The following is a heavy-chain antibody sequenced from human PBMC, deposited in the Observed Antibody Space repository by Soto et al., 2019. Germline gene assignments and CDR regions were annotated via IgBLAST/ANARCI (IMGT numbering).Heavy chain of an antibody. CDR3: AKPHGLGYCSGGSCYSYYFDY. Sequence: LRLSCAASGFTFSSYAMSWVRQAPGKGLEWVSAISGSGGSTYYADSVKGRFTISRDNSKNTLYLQMNSLRAEDTAVYYCAKPHGLGYCSGGSCYSYYFDYWGQGTLVTV. CDR2: ISGSGGST. J-gene: IGHJ4*02. CDR1: GFTFSSYA. V-gene: IGHV3-23*01. D-gene: IGHD2-15*01.